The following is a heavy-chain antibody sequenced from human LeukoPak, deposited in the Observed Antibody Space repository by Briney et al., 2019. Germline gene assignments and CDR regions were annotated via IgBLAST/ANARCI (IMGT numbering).Heavy chain of an antibody. J-gene: IGHJ6*02. CDR3: AKDMGWTIERGMDV. Sequence: GGSLRLSCAASGFTFSSYSMNWVRQAPGKGPEWIAYVTSSSRTIYYADSVKGRFTISRDNAKSSLYLQMNSLRAEDTALYYCAKDMGWTIERGMDVWGQGTTVTVSS. CDR1: GFTFSSYS. D-gene: IGHD1-1*01. CDR2: VTSSSRTI. V-gene: IGHV3-48*01.